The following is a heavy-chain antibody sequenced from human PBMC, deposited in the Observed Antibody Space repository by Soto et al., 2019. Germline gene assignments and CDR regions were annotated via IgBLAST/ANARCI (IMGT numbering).Heavy chain of an antibody. J-gene: IGHJ4*02. CDR3: AKVNSSWGLFGY. Sequence: EVQLLESGGGLVQPGGSLRLCCAASGFTFSSYAMSWVRQAPGKGLEWVSAISGSGGSTYYADSVKGRFTISRDNAKNTLYLQMNSLRAEDTAVYYCAKVNSSWGLFGYWGQGTLVTVSS. D-gene: IGHD6-13*01. V-gene: IGHV3-23*01. CDR1: GFTFSSYA. CDR2: ISGSGGST.